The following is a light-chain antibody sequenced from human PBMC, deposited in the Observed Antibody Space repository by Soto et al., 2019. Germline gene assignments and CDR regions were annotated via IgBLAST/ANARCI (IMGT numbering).Light chain of an antibody. J-gene: IGKJ1*01. CDR3: QQYGGSPQT. V-gene: IGKV3-20*01. CDR2: GAS. Sequence: EIVLTQSPGTLALSPGEGATLSCRASQSVSKYLAWYQQKPGQAPRLLIYGASSRATGIPDSFSGSGSGTDFTLTISRLGPEDFAVYYCQQYGGSPQTFGQGTKVDIK. CDR1: QSVSKY.